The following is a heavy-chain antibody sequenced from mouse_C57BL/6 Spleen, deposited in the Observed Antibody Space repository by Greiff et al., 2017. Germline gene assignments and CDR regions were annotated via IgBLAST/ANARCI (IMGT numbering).Heavy chain of an antibody. CDR3: AREAYFGGFAY. CDR2: ISYSGST. V-gene: IGHV3-1*01. CDR1: GYSITSGYD. D-gene: IGHD2-10*01. J-gene: IGHJ3*01. Sequence: EVQVVESGPGMVKPSQSLSLTCTVTGYSITSGYDWHWIRHFPGNKLEWMGYISYSGSTNYNPSLKSRISITHDTSKNHFFLKLNSVTTEDTATYYCAREAYFGGFAYWGQGTLVTVSA.